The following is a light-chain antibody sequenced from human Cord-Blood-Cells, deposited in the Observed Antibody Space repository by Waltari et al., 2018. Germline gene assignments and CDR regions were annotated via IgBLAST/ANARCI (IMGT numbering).Light chain of an antibody. CDR2: EGS. CDR3: CSYAGSSTWV. CDR1: SSDVGSYNL. Sequence: QSALTQPASVSGSPGQSITISCTGTSSDVGSYNLVSCYQQHPGKAPKLMLYEGSKRRSGDSNRFAGSKSGNAASLTISGLQAEDEADYYCCSYAGSSTWVFGGGTKLTVL. V-gene: IGLV2-23*01. J-gene: IGLJ2*01.